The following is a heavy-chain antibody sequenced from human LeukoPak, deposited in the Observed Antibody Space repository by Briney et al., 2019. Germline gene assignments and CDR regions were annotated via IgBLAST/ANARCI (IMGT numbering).Heavy chain of an antibody. CDR2: VYPGDSED. CDR3: ARQQGEQQLVGNAFDI. CDR1: GYSFSNFW. V-gene: IGHV5-51*01. D-gene: IGHD6-13*01. J-gene: IGHJ3*02. Sequence: GESVKISCKASGYSFSNFWIGWVRQLPGKSLEWMGLVYPGDSEDRISPSFQGQVTISADKSISTAYLQWSSLKASDTAIYYCARQQGEQQLVGNAFDIWGQGTMVTVSS.